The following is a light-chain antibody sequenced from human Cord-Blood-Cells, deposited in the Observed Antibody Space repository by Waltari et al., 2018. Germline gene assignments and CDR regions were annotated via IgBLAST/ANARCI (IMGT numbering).Light chain of an antibody. J-gene: IGLJ2*01. V-gene: IGLV2-11*01. CDR3: CSYAGSYTFDVV. CDR1: NSDAGGYNY. Sequence: QSALTQPRSVSGSPGQSVTISCHGTNSDAGGYNYFSWYQQHPGKDPKLMIYDVSKRPSGVPDRFSGSKSGNTASLTISGLQAEDEADYYCCSYAGSYTFDVVFGGGTKLTVL. CDR2: DVS.